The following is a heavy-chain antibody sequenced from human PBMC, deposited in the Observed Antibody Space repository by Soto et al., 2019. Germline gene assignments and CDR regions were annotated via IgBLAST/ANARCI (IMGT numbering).Heavy chain of an antibody. CDR3: ARGPLLISSTSLSNDDY. D-gene: IGHD2-2*01. J-gene: IGHJ4*02. V-gene: IGHV4-34*01. CDR1: GGSFSGYY. CDR2: INHSGST. Sequence: SETLSLTCAVYGGSFSGYYWSWIRQPPGKGLEWIGEINHSGSTNYNPSLKSRVTISVDTSKNQFSLKLSSVTAADTAVYYCARGPLLISSTSLSNDDYWGQGTLVTVSS.